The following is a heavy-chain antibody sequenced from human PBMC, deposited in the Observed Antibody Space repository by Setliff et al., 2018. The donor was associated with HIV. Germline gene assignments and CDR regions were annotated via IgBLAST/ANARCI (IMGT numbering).Heavy chain of an antibody. J-gene: IGHJ5*02. V-gene: IGHV4-34*01. CDR1: GGSFSGYD. D-gene: IGHD2-15*01. CDR2: INHSGST. CDR3: ARAPLSGGSFGWFDP. Sequence: PSETLSLTCAVYGGSFSGYDWSWIRQPPGKGLEWIGEINHSGSTNYNPSLKSRVTISVDTSKNQFSLKLSSVTAADTAVYYCARAPLSGGSFGWFDPWGQGTLVTVSS.